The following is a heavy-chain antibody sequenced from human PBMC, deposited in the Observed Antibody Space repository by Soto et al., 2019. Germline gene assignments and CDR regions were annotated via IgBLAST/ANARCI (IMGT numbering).Heavy chain of an antibody. CDR2: IGTAGDT. D-gene: IGHD1-20*01. Sequence: GGSLRLSCAASGFTFSSYDMHWVRQATGKGLEWVSAIGTAGDTYYPGSVKGRFTISRENAKNSLYLQMNSLRAEDTAVYYCARAASRLGIGFHFDYWGQGTLVTVSS. CDR3: ARAASRLGIGFHFDY. V-gene: IGHV3-13*01. CDR1: GFTFSSYD. J-gene: IGHJ4*02.